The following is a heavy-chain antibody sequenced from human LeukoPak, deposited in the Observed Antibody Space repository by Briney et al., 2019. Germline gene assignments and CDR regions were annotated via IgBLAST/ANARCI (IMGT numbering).Heavy chain of an antibody. CDR2: ISGSGGST. CDR3: AKTYCSSTSCYAPNPFCP. Sequence: GGSLRLSCAASGFTFSSYAMSWVRQAPGKGLEWVSVISGSGGSTYYADSVKGRFTISRDNSKNTLYLQMNSLRAEDTAVYYCAKTYCSSTSCYAPNPFCPWGQGTLVTVSP. V-gene: IGHV3-23*01. CDR1: GFTFSSYA. J-gene: IGHJ5*02. D-gene: IGHD2-2*01.